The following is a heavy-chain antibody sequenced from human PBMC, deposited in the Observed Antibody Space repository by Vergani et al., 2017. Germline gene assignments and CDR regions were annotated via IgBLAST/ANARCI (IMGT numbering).Heavy chain of an antibody. CDR2: IYYSGST. CDR1: GGSISSGGYY. J-gene: IGHJ4*02. D-gene: IGHD3-3*01. V-gene: IGHV4-31*03. CDR3: ARVRMGFLERDY. Sequence: QVQLQESGPGLVKPSQTLSLTCTVSGGSISSGGYYWSWIRQHQGKGLEWLGYIYYSGSTYYNPSLKGRVTISVDTSKNQFSLKLSSVTAADTAVYYCARVRMGFLERDYWGQGTLVTVSS.